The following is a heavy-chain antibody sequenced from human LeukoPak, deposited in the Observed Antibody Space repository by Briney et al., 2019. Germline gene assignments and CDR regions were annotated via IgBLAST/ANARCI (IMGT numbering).Heavy chain of an antibody. J-gene: IGHJ5*02. V-gene: IGHV1-18*01. CDR1: GYTFTSYG. D-gene: IGHD2-15*01. CDR2: ISAYNGNT. Sequence: ASVKVSCKASGYTFTSYGISWVRQAPGQGLEWMGWISAYNGNTNYARKLQGRVTMTTDTSTSTAYMELRSLRSDDTAVYYCARVVVVAVDIWFDPWGQGTLVTVSS. CDR3: ARVVVVAVDIWFDP.